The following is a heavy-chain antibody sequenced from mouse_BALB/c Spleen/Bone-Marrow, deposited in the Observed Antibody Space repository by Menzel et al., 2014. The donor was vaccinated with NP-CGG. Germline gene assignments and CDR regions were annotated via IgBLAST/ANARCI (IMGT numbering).Heavy chain of an antibody. CDR3: ARGRLLSWFAY. V-gene: IGHV1S29*02. D-gene: IGHD2-3*01. CDR2: IYPYNGGT. J-gene: IGHJ3*01. Sequence: VQLQQPGPELVKPGASVKISCKASGYTFTDYNMHWVKQSHGRSLEWIGYIYPYNGGTGYNQKFKSKATLTVDNSSSTAYMELRSLTSEDSAVYYCARGRLLSWFAYWGQGTLVTVSA. CDR1: GYTFTDYN.